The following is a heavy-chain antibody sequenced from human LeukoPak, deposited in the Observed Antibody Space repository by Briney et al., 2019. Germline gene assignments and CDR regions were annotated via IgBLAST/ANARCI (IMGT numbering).Heavy chain of an antibody. J-gene: IGHJ4*02. Sequence: ASVTLSCTAPGYSITSYDVNWVPQAAGQGLEWIGWMRPNTGNSGFAQKFQGRVTMTRSTSINTAYMELSSLTSEDTAVYYCARGPPERTHLDYWGQGTLVTVSS. CDR3: ARGPPERTHLDY. V-gene: IGHV1-8*01. CDR2: MRPNTGNS. CDR1: GYSITSYD.